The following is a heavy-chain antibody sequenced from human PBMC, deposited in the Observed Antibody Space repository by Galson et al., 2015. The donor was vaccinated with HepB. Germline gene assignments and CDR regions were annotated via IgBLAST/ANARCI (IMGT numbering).Heavy chain of an antibody. V-gene: IGHV1-18*03. D-gene: IGHD2-2*01. J-gene: IGHJ4*02. CDR1: HYTFTEFG. Sequence: SVKVSCKASHYTFTEFGISWVRQAPGQGLEWMGWINSYNGNTNYAQKFQGRVTMTTDTSASTAYMELRSLRSDDMAMYYCVRSIVVVPIERPFYFDYWGQGSQVTVSS. CDR3: VRSIVVVPIERPFYFDY. CDR2: INSYNGNT.